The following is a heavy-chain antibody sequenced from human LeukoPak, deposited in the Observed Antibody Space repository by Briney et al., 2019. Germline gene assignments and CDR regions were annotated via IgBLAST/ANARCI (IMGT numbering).Heavy chain of an antibody. CDR2: ITSSSSSI. D-gene: IGHD3-10*01. J-gene: IGHJ6*02. Sequence: GGSPRLSCAVSGFTFNIYTMNWVRQAPGKGLQWVSSITSSSSSIYYADSVKGRFTISRDNAKNSLYLQMNSLRAEDTAVYYCARVVPHYYAMDVWGQGTTVTVSS. CDR1: GFTFNIYT. V-gene: IGHV3-21*01. CDR3: ARVVPHYYAMDV.